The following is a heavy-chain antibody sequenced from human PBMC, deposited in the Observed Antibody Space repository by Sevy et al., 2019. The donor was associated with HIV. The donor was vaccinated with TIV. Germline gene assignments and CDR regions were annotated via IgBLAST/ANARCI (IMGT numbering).Heavy chain of an antibody. CDR1: GISISSHW. CDR2: IKQDGSEI. J-gene: IGHJ6*02. CDR3: ARALGV. Sequence: GGSLRLSCVGAGISISSHWMNWVRQSPGKGLEWVANIKQDGSEIYYVGSVKGRFTISRDKARKSGYLQMYSLSVEDRGVYYCARALGVWGQGTTVTVSS. V-gene: IGHV3-7*04.